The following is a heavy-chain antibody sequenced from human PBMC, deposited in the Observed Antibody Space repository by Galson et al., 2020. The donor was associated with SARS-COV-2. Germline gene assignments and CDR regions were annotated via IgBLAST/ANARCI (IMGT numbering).Heavy chain of an antibody. CDR2: IPYSGKT. V-gene: IGHV4-39*02. CDR1: GASISSGSYF. Sequence: SETLSLTCTVSGASISSGSYFWGWIRQPPGKGLEWIGSIPYSGKTYYNPSLKSRVTISVDRPKNHFSLELTSVTAADTAVYYCARGVGSVTIDFWGQGTLVTVSS. J-gene: IGHJ4*02. D-gene: IGHD1-26*01. CDR3: ARGVGSVTIDF.